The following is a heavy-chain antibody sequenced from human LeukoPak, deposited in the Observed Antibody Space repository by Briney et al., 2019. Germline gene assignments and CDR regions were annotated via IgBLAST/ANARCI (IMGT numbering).Heavy chain of an antibody. CDR2: IYPGDSDT. CDR1: GYSFTSYW. J-gene: IGHJ5*02. Sequence: GESLKISCKGSGYSFTSYWIGWVRQMPGKGLEWMGIIYPGDSDTRYSPSFQGRVTISADKSISTAYLQWSSLKASDTAMYYCARQRFTMRAYAGNWFDPWGQRTLVTVSS. V-gene: IGHV5-51*01. CDR3: ARQRFTMRAYAGNWFDP. D-gene: IGHD3-10*01.